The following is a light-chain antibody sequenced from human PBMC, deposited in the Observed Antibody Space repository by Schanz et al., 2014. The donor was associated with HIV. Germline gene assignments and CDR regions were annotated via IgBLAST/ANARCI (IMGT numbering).Light chain of an antibody. Sequence: DIVLTQSPGTLSLSPGERATLSCRASQSVSSSSLAWYQQKPGQPPSLLISGASSRATGIPARFSGSGSGTEFTLTISSLLSEDFAVYYCHQYNNLPLTFGGGTKVEIK. J-gene: IGKJ4*01. V-gene: IGKV3-20*01. CDR1: QSVSSSS. CDR3: HQYNNLPLT. CDR2: GAS.